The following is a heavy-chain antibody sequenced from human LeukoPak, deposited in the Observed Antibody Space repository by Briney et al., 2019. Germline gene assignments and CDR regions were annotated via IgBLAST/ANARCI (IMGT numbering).Heavy chain of an antibody. Sequence: ASVKVSCKASGYTLSGYYMHWVRQAPGQGLEWMGWINPNSGGTNYAQKFQGRVTMTRDTSISTAYMELSRLRSDDTAVYYCARGGIVVASAHDAFDIWGQGTMVTVSS. D-gene: IGHD2-21*01. V-gene: IGHV1-2*02. J-gene: IGHJ3*02. CDR3: ARGGIVVASAHDAFDI. CDR2: INPNSGGT. CDR1: GYTLSGYY.